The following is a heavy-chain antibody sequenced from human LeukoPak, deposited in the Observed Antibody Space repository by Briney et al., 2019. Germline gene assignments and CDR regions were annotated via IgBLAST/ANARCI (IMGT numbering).Heavy chain of an antibody. Sequence: GGSLRLSCAASAFTFRSFGMQWVRQAPGKGLEWVAFISSDGGNVYYADSVNGRFSISRDNFKATLYLQMNSLRPEDTAVYYCAKGQQGHVWLDNWGQGTLVIVSS. CDR2: ISSDGGNV. CDR3: AKGQQGHVWLDN. CDR1: AFTFRSFG. D-gene: IGHD6-13*01. J-gene: IGHJ4*02. V-gene: IGHV3-30*18.